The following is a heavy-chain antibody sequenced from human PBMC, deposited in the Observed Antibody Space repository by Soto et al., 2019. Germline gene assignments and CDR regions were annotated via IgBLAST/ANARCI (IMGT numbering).Heavy chain of an antibody. J-gene: IGHJ4*02. V-gene: IGHV3-7*05. Sequence: PGGSLRLSCAASGFTFSSYWMSWVRQAPGKGLEWVANIKQDGSEKYYVDSVKGRFTISRDNAKNSLYLQMNSLRAEDTAVYYCARGPTVTTLAFVYWGPGTLVTVSS. CDR2: IKQDGSEK. D-gene: IGHD4-17*01. CDR1: GFTFSSYW. CDR3: ARGPTVTTLAFVY.